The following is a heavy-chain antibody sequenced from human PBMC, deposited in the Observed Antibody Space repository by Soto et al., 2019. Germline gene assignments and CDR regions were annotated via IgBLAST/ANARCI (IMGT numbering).Heavy chain of an antibody. J-gene: IGHJ6*02. V-gene: IGHV3-23*01. D-gene: IGHD5-18*01. Sequence: EVQLLESGGGLVQPGGSLRLSCAASGFTFSSYAMSWVRQAPGKGLEWVSAISGSGGSTYYADSVKGRFTISRDNSKNTLYLQMNSLRAEDTAVYYCANPGGGYSYVDYYYGMDVWVQGTTVTVSS. CDR2: ISGSGGST. CDR3: ANPGGGYSYVDYYYGMDV. CDR1: GFTFSSYA.